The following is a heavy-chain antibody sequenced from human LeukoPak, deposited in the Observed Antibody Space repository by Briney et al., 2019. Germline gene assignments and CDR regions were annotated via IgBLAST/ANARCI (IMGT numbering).Heavy chain of an antibody. V-gene: IGHV4-39*01. D-gene: IGHD6-19*01. J-gene: IGHJ6*03. CDR2: IYYSGST. CDR1: GGSISSSSYY. CDR3: ARVGAGEQWLVSYYYYYMDV. Sequence: SETLSLTCTVSGGSISSSSYYWGWIRQPPGKGLEWIGSIYYSGSTYYNPSLKSRVTISVDTSKNQFSLKLSSVTAADTAVYYCARVGAGEQWLVSYYYYYMDVWGKGTTVTVSS.